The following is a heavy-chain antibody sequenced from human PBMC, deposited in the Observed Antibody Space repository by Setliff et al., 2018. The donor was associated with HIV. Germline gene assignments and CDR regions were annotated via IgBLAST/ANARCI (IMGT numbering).Heavy chain of an antibody. CDR3: ATRYCSSTSCYAYDAFDI. CDR1: GGSISSSSYY. J-gene: IGHJ3*02. D-gene: IGHD2-2*01. CDR2: IYYSGST. Sequence: LSLTCTVSGGSISSSSYYWGWIRQPPGKGLEWIGSIYYSGSTNYNPSLRSRVTISVDTSKNQFSLKLSSVTAADTAVYYCATRYCSSTSCYAYDAFDIWGQGTMVTVSS. V-gene: IGHV4-39*07.